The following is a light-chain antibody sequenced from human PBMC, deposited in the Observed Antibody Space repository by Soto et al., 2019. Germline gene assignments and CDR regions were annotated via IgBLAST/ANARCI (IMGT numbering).Light chain of an antibody. V-gene: IGLV2-14*01. CDR3: SSYTSSSTLGVV. CDR1: SSDVGTYNY. J-gene: IGLJ2*01. Sequence: QLVLTQPASVSGSPGQSITISCTGTSSDVGTYNYVSWYQHHPGKAPKLLIYEVSNRPSGVSNRFSGSKSGNTASLTISGLQAEDEADYYCSSYTSSSTLGVVFGGGTKLTVL. CDR2: EVS.